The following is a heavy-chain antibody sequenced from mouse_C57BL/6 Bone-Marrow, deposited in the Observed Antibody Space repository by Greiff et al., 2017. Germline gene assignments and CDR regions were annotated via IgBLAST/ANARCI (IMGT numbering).Heavy chain of an antibody. D-gene: IGHD1-1*01. CDR3: ARGYGSSYWYCDV. CDR1: GFNFKDYY. CDR2: IDPEDGET. J-gene: IGHJ1*03. V-gene: IGHV14-2*01. Sequence: EVKLMESGAELVKPGASVKLSCTASGFNFKDYYMHWVKQRTEQGLEWIGRIDPEDGETKYATKFQGKATITADTSSNTAYLQLSSLTSEDTAVYDGARGYGSSYWYCDVGGTGTTVTVSS.